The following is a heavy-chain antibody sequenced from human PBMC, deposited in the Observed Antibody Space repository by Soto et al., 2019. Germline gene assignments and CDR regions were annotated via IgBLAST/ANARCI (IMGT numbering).Heavy chain of an antibody. CDR2: IWYDGSNK. Sequence: QVQLVESGGGVVQPGRSLRLSCAASGFTFSNYGMHWVRQAPGKGLEWVAVIWYDGSNKYYADSVKGRFTISRDNSKNTLYLQMNSLRAEDTAVYYCAREINGDYDWYFDLWGRGTLVNVSS. CDR1: GFTFSNYG. J-gene: IGHJ2*01. CDR3: AREINGDYDWYFDL. V-gene: IGHV3-33*01. D-gene: IGHD4-17*01.